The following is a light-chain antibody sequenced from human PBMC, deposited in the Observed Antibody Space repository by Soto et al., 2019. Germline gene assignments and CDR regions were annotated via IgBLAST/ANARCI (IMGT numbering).Light chain of an antibody. V-gene: IGLV2-23*01. CDR3: CLYAGPYEI. CDR2: EGG. Sequence: QSALTQPASVSGSPGQSITISCTATRSDVGNYNLVSWYQQHPGKAPKLIIYEGGERPSGISNRFSGSKSGNTASLTISGLQAEDEADYYCCLYAGPYEIFGGGTKLTVL. CDR1: RSDVGNYNL. J-gene: IGLJ2*01.